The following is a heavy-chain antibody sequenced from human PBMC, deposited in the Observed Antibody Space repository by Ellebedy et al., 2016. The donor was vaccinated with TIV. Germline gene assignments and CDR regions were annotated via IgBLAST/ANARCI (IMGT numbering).Heavy chain of an antibody. V-gene: IGHV1-18*04. CDR2: ISGHNGNT. Sequence: AASVKVSCKASGYTFTRYGITWVRQAPGQELEWMGWISGHNGNTNYAQKLQGRVTMTTDTSTSTAYMELRSLRSDDTAVYYCARDYGTTMIAAVPGYWGQGTLVTVSS. CDR1: GYTFTRYG. CDR3: ARDYGTTMIAAVPGY. D-gene: IGHD3-22*01. J-gene: IGHJ4*02.